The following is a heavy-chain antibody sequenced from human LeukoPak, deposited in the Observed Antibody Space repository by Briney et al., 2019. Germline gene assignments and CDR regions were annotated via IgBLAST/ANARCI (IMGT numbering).Heavy chain of an antibody. V-gene: IGHV4-39*01. CDR2: IYYSGST. J-gene: IGHJ6*03. CDR3: ARGYCSSTSCYTYYYMDV. CDR1: GASVSSGDYY. Sequence: SETLSLTCTVSGASVSSGDYYWSWIRQPPGKGLEWIGSIYYSGSTYYNPSLKSRVTISVDTSKNQFSLKLSSVTAADTAVYYCARGYCSSTSCYTYYYMDVWGKGTTVTVSS. D-gene: IGHD2-2*02.